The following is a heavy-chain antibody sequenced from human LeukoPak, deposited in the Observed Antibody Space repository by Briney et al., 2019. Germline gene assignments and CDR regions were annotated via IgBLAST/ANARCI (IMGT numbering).Heavy chain of an antibody. Sequence: ASVKVSCKASGYTFTSYGISWVRQAPGQGLEWMGWISAYNGNTNYAQKLQGRVTMTTDTSTSTACMELRSLRSDDTAVYYCASQLYGSDNWFDPWGQGTLVTVSS. CDR3: ASQLYGSDNWFDP. D-gene: IGHD3-10*01. J-gene: IGHJ5*02. CDR2: ISAYNGNT. V-gene: IGHV1-18*01. CDR1: GYTFTSYG.